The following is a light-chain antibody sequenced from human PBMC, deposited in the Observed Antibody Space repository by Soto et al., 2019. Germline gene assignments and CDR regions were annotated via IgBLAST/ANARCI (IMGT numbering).Light chain of an antibody. V-gene: IGLV2-8*01. Sequence: QSVLTQPASVSGSPGQSVTISCTGSRSDIGDSNYVSWYQQHPRKAPKLIISEVINRPSGVPDRFSASKSGNTASLTISGLQAEDEADYYCASKAGSSRHVVFGGGTQLTVL. J-gene: IGLJ2*01. CDR2: EVI. CDR1: RSDIGDSNY. CDR3: ASKAGSSRHVV.